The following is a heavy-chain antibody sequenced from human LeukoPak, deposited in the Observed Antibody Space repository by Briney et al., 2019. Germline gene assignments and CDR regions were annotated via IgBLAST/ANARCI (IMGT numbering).Heavy chain of an antibody. Sequence: PSETLSLTCAVYGGSFSGYYWSWIRQPPGKGLEWIGEINHSGSTNYNPSLKSRVTISVDTSKNQFSLKLSSVTAADTAVYYCARSRVHTYYYDSSGWDYFDYWGQGTLVTVSS. CDR3: ARSRVHTYYYDSSGWDYFDY. D-gene: IGHD3-22*01. J-gene: IGHJ4*02. CDR1: GGSFSGYY. V-gene: IGHV4-34*01. CDR2: INHSGST.